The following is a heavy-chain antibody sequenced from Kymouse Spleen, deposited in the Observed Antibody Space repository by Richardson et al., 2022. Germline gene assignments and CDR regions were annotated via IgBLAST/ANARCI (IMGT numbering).Heavy chain of an antibody. Sequence: QVQLQESGPGLVKPSETLSLTCTVSGGSVSSGSYYWSWIRQPPGKGLEWIGYIYYSGSTNYNPSLKSRVTISVDTSKNQFSLKLSSVTAADTAVYYCAREGVITGTTPFFDYWGQGTLVTVSS. D-gene: IGHD1-7*01. J-gene: IGHJ4*02. CDR1: GGSVSSGSYY. CDR2: IYYSGST. CDR3: AREGVITGTTPFFDY. V-gene: IGHV4-61*01.